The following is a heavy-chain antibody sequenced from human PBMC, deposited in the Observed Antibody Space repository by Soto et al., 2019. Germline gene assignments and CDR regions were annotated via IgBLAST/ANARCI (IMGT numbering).Heavy chain of an antibody. CDR1: GYTFTSQA. CDR3: ARDPHEFWTSYWFDP. V-gene: IGHV1-18*01. Sequence: ASVKVSCKASGYTFTSQAISWVRQAPGKGLEWMGRISAYNGNTNYAQKLQGRVTLTTDTSTSTAYMELRSLRSDDTAIYYCARDPHEFWTSYWFDPWGQGTPVTVSS. J-gene: IGHJ5*02. CDR2: ISAYNGNT. D-gene: IGHD3-3*01.